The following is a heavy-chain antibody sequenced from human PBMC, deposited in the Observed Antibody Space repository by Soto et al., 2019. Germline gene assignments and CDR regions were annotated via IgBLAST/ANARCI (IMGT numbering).Heavy chain of an antibody. CDR1: GFTFSDYY. D-gene: IGHD2-2*01. CDR3: ARDRFDIVVVPAAIGAYYYYMDV. Sequence: GGSLRLSCAASGFTFSDYYMSWIRQAPGKGLEWVSYISSSGSTIYYADSVKGRFTISRDNAKNSLYLQMNSLRAEDTAVYYCARDRFDIVVVPAAIGAYYYYMDVWGKGTTVTVSS. V-gene: IGHV3-11*01. CDR2: ISSSGSTI. J-gene: IGHJ6*03.